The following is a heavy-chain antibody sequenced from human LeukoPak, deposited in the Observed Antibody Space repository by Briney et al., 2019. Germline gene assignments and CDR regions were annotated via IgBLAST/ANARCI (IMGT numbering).Heavy chain of an antibody. Sequence: ASVKVSCKASGGTFSSYTISWVRQAPGQGLEWMGGIIPSFGTANYAQKFQGRVTITTDESTSTAYMELSSLRSEDTAVYYCARHVDTAVVSPHDYWSQGTLVTVSS. CDR3: ARHVDTAVVSPHDY. D-gene: IGHD5-18*01. CDR1: GGTFSSYT. CDR2: IIPSFGTA. J-gene: IGHJ4*02. V-gene: IGHV1-69*05.